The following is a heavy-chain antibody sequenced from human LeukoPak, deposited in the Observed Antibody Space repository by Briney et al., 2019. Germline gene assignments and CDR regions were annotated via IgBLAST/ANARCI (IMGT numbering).Heavy chain of an antibody. V-gene: IGHV4-59*08. J-gene: IGHJ2*01. CDR1: GGSISSYY. D-gene: IGHD3-22*01. CDR3: ARHGYYYDSSGYYVPDWYFDL. Sequence: SETLSLTCTVSGGSISSYYWSWIRQPPGKGLEWIGYIYYSGSTNYNPSLKSRVTISVDTSKNQFSLKLSSVTAADTAVYYCARHGYYYDSSGYYVPDWYFDLWGRGTLVTVSS. CDR2: IYYSGST.